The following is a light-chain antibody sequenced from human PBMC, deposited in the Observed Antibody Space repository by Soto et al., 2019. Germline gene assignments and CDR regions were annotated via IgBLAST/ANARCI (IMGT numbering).Light chain of an antibody. CDR1: SSDVDGYNH. J-gene: IGLJ3*02. Sequence: QSALTQPASVSGSPGQSITISCTETSSDVDGYNHVSWYQQHPGKAPKLIIYEVSHRPSGVSNRFSGSKSGNTASRTISVLQAEDESDYYCSSYRSSSTHWVFGGGTKLTVL. V-gene: IGLV2-14*01. CDR3: SSYRSSSTHWV. CDR2: EVS.